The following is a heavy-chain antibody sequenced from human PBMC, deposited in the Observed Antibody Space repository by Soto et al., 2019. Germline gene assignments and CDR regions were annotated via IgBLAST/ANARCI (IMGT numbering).Heavy chain of an antibody. Sequence: QVQLQQWGAGLLKPSETLSLTCAVYGGSFSGYYWNWIRQPPGKGLEWIGEINHSGSTKYNASLKSRVTMSVDTSNNHFSLKLTSVTAADTAVYYCAREESSSGLDYWGQGILVTVSS. J-gene: IGHJ4*02. CDR2: INHSGST. D-gene: IGHD6-19*01. CDR1: GGSFSGYY. V-gene: IGHV4-34*01. CDR3: AREESSSGLDY.